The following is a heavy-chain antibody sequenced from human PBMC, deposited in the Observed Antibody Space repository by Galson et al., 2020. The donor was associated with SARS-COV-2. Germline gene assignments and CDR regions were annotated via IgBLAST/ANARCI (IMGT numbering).Heavy chain of an antibody. J-gene: IGHJ6*02. CDR1: GFTFSDHY. Sequence: GGSLRLSCAASGFTFSDHYMDWVRQAPGKGLEWVGRTRNKANSYTTEYAASVKGRFTISRDDSKNSLYLQMNSLKTEDTAVYYCARESHSSGWYSYYYYYYGMDVWGQGTTVTVSS. V-gene: IGHV3-72*01. D-gene: IGHD6-19*01. CDR2: TRNKANSYTT. CDR3: ARESHSSGWYSYYYYYYGMDV.